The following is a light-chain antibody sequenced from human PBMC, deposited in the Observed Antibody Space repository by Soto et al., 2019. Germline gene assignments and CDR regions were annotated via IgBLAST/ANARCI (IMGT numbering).Light chain of an antibody. V-gene: IGKV3-11*01. CDR2: DAS. Sequence: EIVLTQSPATLSLSPGERATLSCRASQSVNSNLAWYQQKPGQAPRLLIFDASNRATGIPARFSGSGSGTDFTLTISSLDPEDFAVYYCQQRSNWPPYTFGQGTKLEIK. J-gene: IGKJ2*01. CDR3: QQRSNWPPYT. CDR1: QSVNSN.